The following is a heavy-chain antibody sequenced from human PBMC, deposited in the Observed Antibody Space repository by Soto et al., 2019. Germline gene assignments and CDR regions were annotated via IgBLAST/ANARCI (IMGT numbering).Heavy chain of an antibody. J-gene: IGHJ5*02. D-gene: IGHD5-12*01. Sequence: SGPTLVNPTQTLTLTCTFSGFSLSTSAMRVSWIRQPPGKALEWLARIDWDDDKFYSTSLRTRLTISKDTSKNQVVLTMTNVDTVDTATYYCAHLHANSGYDWRYDPWGQGTLVTVSS. CDR2: IDWDDDK. CDR3: AHLHANSGYDWRYDP. V-gene: IGHV2-70*04. CDR1: GFSLSTSAMR.